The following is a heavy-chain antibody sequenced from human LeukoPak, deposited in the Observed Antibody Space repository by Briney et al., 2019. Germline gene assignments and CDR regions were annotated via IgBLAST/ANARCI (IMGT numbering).Heavy chain of an antibody. D-gene: IGHD4-23*01. CDR2: ISYSGNTV. CDR1: GFTFSDYF. Sequence: GGSLRLSCAASGFTFSDYFMTWIRQAPGKGLEWVSYISYSGNTVYYAESVKGRSTISRDNAKRSVYLQVNSLRAGDTAVYYCARGRWELHDAFDIWGQGTMVTVSS. CDR3: ARGRWELHDAFDI. J-gene: IGHJ3*02. V-gene: IGHV3-11*01.